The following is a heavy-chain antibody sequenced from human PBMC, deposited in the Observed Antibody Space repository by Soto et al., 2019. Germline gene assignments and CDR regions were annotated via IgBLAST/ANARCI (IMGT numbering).Heavy chain of an antibody. CDR1: GFTVSSNY. J-gene: IGHJ2*01. Sequence: EVQLVESGGGLVQPGGSLRLSCAASGFTVSSNYMSWVRQAPGKGLEWVSVIYSGGSTYYADSVKGRFTISRHNSKNTLYLQMNSLRAEDTAVYYCAREWRHDYGVYGVWYFDLWGRGTLVTVSS. CDR3: AREWRHDYGVYGVWYFDL. D-gene: IGHD4-17*01. V-gene: IGHV3-53*04. CDR2: IYSGGST.